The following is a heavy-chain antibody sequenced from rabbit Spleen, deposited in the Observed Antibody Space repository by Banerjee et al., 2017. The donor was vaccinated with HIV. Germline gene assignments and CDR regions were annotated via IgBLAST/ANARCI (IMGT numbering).Heavy chain of an antibody. CDR1: GFDFSSSGY. D-gene: IGHD8-1*01. V-gene: IGHV1S40*01. CDR3: ARDGAGGSYFAL. CDR2: IDPVFGIT. Sequence: QSLEESGGDLVQPGGSLTLTCTASGFDFSSSGYMCWVRQAPGKGLERIGYIDPVFGITYYANWVNGRFSISRENAQNTVFLQMTSLTAADTATYFCARDGAGGSYFALWGPGTLVTVS. J-gene: IGHJ4*01.